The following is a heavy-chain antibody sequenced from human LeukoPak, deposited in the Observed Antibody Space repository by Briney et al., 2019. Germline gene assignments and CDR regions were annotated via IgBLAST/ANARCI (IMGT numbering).Heavy chain of an antibody. CDR2: INPNTGDT. V-gene: IGHV1-2*02. J-gene: IGHJ3*02. CDR3: ISMIGYAFDI. Sequence: ASVKVSCKAYEYTFTGYNMHWVRQAPGQGPEWIGRINPNTGDTNYAQKFQGRVTLTRDTSISVAFMELSRLRSDDTAVYYCISMIGYAFDIWGQGTMVTVSS. D-gene: IGHD3-16*01. CDR1: EYTFTGYN.